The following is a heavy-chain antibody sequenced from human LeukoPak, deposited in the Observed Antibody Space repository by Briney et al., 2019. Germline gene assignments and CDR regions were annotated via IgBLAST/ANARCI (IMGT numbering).Heavy chain of an antibody. Sequence: GGSLRLSCAASGFTFSSYWMHWVRQAPGKGLVWVSRINSDGSSTSYADSVKGRFTISRDNSKNTLYLQMNSLRAEDTAVYYCARSVYYYYYMDVWGKGTTVTVSS. J-gene: IGHJ6*03. CDR2: INSDGSST. V-gene: IGHV3-74*01. CDR1: GFTFSSYW. CDR3: ARSVYYYYYMDV.